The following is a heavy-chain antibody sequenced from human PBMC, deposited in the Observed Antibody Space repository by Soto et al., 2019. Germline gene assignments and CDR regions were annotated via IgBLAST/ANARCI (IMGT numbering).Heavy chain of an antibody. CDR3: ARRRSTVTTAWFYHAMDV. J-gene: IGHJ6*02. CDR1: GFSFSDYG. Sequence: QVQLVESGGGVVQPGTSLRLSCAASGFSFSDYGMHWVRQAPGKGLEWVAVLWFDGSNKYYAESVKGRFTISRDNSKNTVDLQMDRLRADDTAVYYCARRRSTVTTAWFYHAMDVWGQGTTVTVSS. V-gene: IGHV3-33*01. D-gene: IGHD4-17*01. CDR2: LWFDGSNK.